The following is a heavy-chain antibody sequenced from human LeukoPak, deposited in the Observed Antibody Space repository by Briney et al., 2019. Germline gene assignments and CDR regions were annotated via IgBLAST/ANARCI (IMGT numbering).Heavy chain of an antibody. V-gene: IGHV3-74*01. Sequence: PGGSLRLSCAASGFTFISYWMHWVRQAPGKGLVWVSRINSDGSTTTYADSVKGRFTISRDNAKNTLYLQMNSLRAEDTAVYYCARDCSGSSSDYYYLGYWGQGTRVTVSS. D-gene: IGHD3-22*01. J-gene: IGHJ4*02. CDR1: GFTFISYW. CDR2: INSDGSTT. CDR3: ARDCSGSSSDYYYLGY.